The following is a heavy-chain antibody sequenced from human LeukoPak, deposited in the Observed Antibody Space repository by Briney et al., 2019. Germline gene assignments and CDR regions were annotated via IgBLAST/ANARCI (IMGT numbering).Heavy chain of an antibody. V-gene: IGHV1-2*02. D-gene: IGHD4-17*01. J-gene: IGHJ3*02. CDR3: ATGVGDYGDYGGAFDI. CDR1: GYTFTGYY. Sequence: ASVKVSCKASGYTFTGYYMHWVRQAPGQGLEWMGWINPNSGGTNYAQKFQGRVTMTRDTSISTAYMELSSLRSEDTAVYYCATGVGDYGDYGGAFDIWGQGTMVTVSS. CDR2: INPNSGGT.